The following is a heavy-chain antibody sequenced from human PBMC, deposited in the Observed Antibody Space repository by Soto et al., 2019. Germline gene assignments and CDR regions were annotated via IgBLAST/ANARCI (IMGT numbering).Heavy chain of an antibody. D-gene: IGHD1-26*01. CDR1: GASISSNDW. Sequence: QVQLQESGPGLVMPSGTLSLTCAVSGASISSNDWWNWVRQPPGKGLEWIGEIYHAGTTIYNPSLNSRVTISIDESKYHFSLKLTSVTAADTDVYYCARDFKAPKDAWAFDYWGQGILVTVSS. CDR2: IYHAGTT. J-gene: IGHJ4*02. V-gene: IGHV4-4*02. CDR3: ARDFKAPKDAWAFDY.